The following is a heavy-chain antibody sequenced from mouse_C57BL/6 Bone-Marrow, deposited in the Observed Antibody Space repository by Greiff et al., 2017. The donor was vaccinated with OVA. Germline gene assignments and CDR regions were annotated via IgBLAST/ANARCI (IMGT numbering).Heavy chain of an antibody. CDR1: GFTFSSYG. CDR2: ISSGGSYT. J-gene: IGHJ2*01. CDR3: ARPITTGVGPYYFDY. V-gene: IGHV5-6*01. Sequence: VQLKQSGGDLVKPGGSLKLSCAASGFTFSSYGMSWVRQTPDKRLEWVATISSGGSYTYYPESVKGRFTISRDNAKNTLYLQMSRLKSEDTAMYSCARPITTGVGPYYFDYWGQGTTITVSS. D-gene: IGHD1-1*01.